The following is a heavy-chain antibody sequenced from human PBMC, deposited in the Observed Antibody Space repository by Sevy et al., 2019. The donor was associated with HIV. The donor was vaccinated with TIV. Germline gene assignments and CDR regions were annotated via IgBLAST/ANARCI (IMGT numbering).Heavy chain of an antibody. CDR3: ARVRSKYAAETTVTPFDY. CDR1: GYTYTSYD. CDR2: MNPNSGNT. D-gene: IGHD4-17*01. Sequence: ASVKVSCKASGYTYTSYDINWVRRATRQGLEWMGWMNPNSGNTGYAQKFQGRVTMTRNTSISTAYMELSSLRSEDTAVYYCARVRSKYAAETTVTPFDYWGQGTLVTVSS. V-gene: IGHV1-8*01. J-gene: IGHJ4*02.